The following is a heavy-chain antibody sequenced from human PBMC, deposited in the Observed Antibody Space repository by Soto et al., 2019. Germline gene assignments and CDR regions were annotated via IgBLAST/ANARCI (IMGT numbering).Heavy chain of an antibody. CDR3: AKSPRGEMVTD. CDR2: INTYNGMT. D-gene: IGHD5-18*01. J-gene: IGHJ4*02. V-gene: IGHV1-18*01. CDR1: GYTFINYH. Sequence: QVQLVQSGGEVKKPGASVTVSCKASGYTFINYHITWVRQAPGQGLEWMAWINTYNGMTDYAQRFQGRVTMTRATSTSTAYMEVRNPGSDDTAVYFCAKSPRGEMVTDWGQGPLVTVSS.